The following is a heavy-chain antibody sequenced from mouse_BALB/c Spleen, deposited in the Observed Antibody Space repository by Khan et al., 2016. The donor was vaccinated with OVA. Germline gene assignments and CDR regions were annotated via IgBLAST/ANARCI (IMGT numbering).Heavy chain of an antibody. CDR2: ISSGGSYT. CDR1: GFTFSSYA. CDR3: ARTGWGYFDY. Sequence: EVELVESGGGLVKPGGSLKLSCAASGFTFSSYAMSWVRQTPEKRLEWVATISSGGSYTYYPDSVKGRFTISRDNARNTLYVQMSSLRSEDTAIYYCARTGWGYFDYWGQGTTLTVSS. V-gene: IGHV5-9-1*01. J-gene: IGHJ2*01.